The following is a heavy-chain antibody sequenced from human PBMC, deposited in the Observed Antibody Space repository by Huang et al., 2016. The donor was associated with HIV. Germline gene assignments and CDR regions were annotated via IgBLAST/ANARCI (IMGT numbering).Heavy chain of an antibody. CDR3: ARERGQQLSPFDS. D-gene: IGHD6-13*01. Sequence: EVQLVESGGGLVKPGGSLRLSCAASGFSLDSYNMYWVRQTPGKGLQWVSSMSPSSSFIDYADSVKGRFSISRDNAKNSLYLQMNNLRGEDTAVYYCARERGQQLSPFDSWGQGTLVTVSS. CDR1: GFSLDSYN. V-gene: IGHV3-21*01. CDR2: MSPSSSFI. J-gene: IGHJ4*02.